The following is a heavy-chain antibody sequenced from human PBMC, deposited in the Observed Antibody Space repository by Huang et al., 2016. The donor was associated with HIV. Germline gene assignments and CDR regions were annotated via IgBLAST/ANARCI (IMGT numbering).Heavy chain of an antibody. V-gene: IGHV1-18*01. CDR2: SVAARADT. Sequence: QIQLMQSGPELKQPGASVKVSCKASGYTFTSYGITWGRQAPGQGPEWMGLSVAARADTEYAQKCQGRVTLTTDTSTNIAYMELRSLRSDDTAKYYCARDPKYHRIGYYRQRRGIDIWGQGTMVIVSS. CDR1: GYTFTSYG. J-gene: IGHJ3*02. CDR3: ARDPKYHRIGYYRQRRGIDI. D-gene: IGHD3-22*01.